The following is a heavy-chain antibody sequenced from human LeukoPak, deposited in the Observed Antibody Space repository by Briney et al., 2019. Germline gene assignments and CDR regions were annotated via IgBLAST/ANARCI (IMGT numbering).Heavy chain of an antibody. Sequence: ASVKVSFKASGYTFTSYYMHWVRQAPGQGLEWMGIINPSGGSTSYAQKFQGRVTMTRDTSTSTVYMELSSLRSEDTAVYYCARDLTPSNYYDSSGYYQDYWGQGTLVTVSS. CDR2: INPSGGST. CDR3: ARDLTPSNYYDSSGYYQDY. V-gene: IGHV1-46*01. D-gene: IGHD3-22*01. CDR1: GYTFTSYY. J-gene: IGHJ4*02.